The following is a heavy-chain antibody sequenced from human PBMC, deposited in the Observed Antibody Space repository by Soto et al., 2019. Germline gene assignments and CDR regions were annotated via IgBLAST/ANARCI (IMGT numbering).Heavy chain of an antibody. J-gene: IGHJ6*02. CDR3: SRSKYYYDAMDV. Sequence: GGSLRLSCTASGFTFDDYAMHWVRQAPGKGLEWVSGISWNSATIGYADSVKGRFTISRDNAKSSLYLQMNSLRTEDTALYYCSRSKYYYDAMDVWGQGTTVTVSS. CDR1: GFTFDDYA. CDR2: ISWNSATI. V-gene: IGHV3-9*01.